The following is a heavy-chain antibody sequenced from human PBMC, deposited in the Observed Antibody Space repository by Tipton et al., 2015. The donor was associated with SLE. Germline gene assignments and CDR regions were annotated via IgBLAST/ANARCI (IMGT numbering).Heavy chain of an antibody. D-gene: IGHD4-11*01. J-gene: IGHJ5*02. CDR1: GYSISSGYY. Sequence: LRLSCAVSGYSISSGYYWGWIRQPPGKGLEWIGYIYYSGSTNYNPSLKSRVTISVDTSKNQFSLKLSSVTAADTAVYYCARYPESNYHWFGPWGQGALVTVSS. CDR3: ARYPESNYHWFGP. CDR2: IYYSGST. V-gene: IGHV4-38-2*01.